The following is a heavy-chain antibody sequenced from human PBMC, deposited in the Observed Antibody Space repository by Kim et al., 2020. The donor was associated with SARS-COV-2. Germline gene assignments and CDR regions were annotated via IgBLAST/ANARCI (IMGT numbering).Heavy chain of an antibody. CDR3: ARDWTQQWLVRSYYFDY. J-gene: IGHJ4*02. D-gene: IGHD6-19*01. Sequence: VKGRFTISRDNAKNSLYLQMNSLRAEDTAVYYCARDWTQQWLVRSYYFDYWGQGTLVTVSS. V-gene: IGHV3-21*01.